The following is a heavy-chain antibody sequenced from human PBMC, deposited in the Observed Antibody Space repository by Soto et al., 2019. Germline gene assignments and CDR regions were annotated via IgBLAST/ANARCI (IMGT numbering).Heavy chain of an antibody. CDR2: TYYRSNWRH. J-gene: IGHJ4*02. CDR3: ARGVAGSGFDL. Sequence: PSQTVSRTCAISGASVSSNTGSCNCIRSSPSRGLEWLGRTYYRSNWRHDYAVSVKSRITVNPDTSKNHFSLQLNSVTPDDTAVYYCARGVAGSGFDLWGQGTLVTVSS. D-gene: IGHD6-19*01. CDR1: GASVSSNTGS. V-gene: IGHV6-1*01.